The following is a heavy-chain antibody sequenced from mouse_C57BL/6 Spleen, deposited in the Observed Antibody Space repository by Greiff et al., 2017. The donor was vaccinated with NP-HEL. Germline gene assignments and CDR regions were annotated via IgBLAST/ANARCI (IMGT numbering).Heavy chain of an antibody. Sequence: EVQVVESGPGLVKPSQSLSLTCSVTGYSITSGYYWNWIRQFPGNKLEWMGYISYDGSNNYNPSLKNRISITRDTSKNQFFLKLNSVTTEDTATYYCARAKDGYYFDYWGQGTTLTVSS. D-gene: IGHD2-3*01. CDR2: ISYDGSN. V-gene: IGHV3-6*01. CDR1: GYSITSGYY. CDR3: ARAKDGYYFDY. J-gene: IGHJ2*01.